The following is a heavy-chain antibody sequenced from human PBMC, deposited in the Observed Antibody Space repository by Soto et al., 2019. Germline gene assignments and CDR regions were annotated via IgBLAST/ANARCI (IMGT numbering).Heavy chain of an antibody. CDR2: VSHSGTI. D-gene: IGHD6-19*01. CDR1: GYSVSTGYY. Sequence: TLSLTCAVSGYSVSTGYYWAWIRQSPGRGLEWIGSVSHSGTIYYNPSLKSRVTMSVDTSKNHISLKVLSVTAADTALYYCAKVHTSGAGCDDWGQGTLVTVSS. J-gene: IGHJ4*02. V-gene: IGHV4-38-2*01. CDR3: AKVHTSGAGCDD.